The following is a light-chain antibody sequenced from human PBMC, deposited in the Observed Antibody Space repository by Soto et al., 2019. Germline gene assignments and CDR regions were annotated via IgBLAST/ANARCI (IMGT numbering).Light chain of an antibody. Sequence: QTVVTQEPSFSVSPGGTVTLTCGLTSGSVSTTYYPSWYQQTPGQAPRTLIYSTNIRSSGVPDRFSGSILGNKAALTITGAQADDESDYHCMLYLGGGLVVVGGGTEVTVL. CDR1: SGSVSTTYY. CDR2: STN. J-gene: IGLJ2*01. CDR3: MLYLGGGLVV. V-gene: IGLV8-61*01.